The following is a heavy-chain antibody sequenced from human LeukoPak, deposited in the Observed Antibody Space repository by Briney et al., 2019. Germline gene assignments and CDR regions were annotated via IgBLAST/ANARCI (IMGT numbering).Heavy chain of an antibody. V-gene: IGHV1-46*01. CDR2: INPSGGST. Sequence: ASVKVSCKASGYTFTSYYMHWVRQAPGQGLEWMGIINPSGGSTSYAQKFQGRVTMTRDTSTSTVYMELSSLRSEDTAVYYCARESNLPTGYYDILTGYSLFDYWGQGTLATVSS. J-gene: IGHJ4*02. D-gene: IGHD3-9*01. CDR1: GYTFTSYY. CDR3: ARESNLPTGYYDILTGYSLFDY.